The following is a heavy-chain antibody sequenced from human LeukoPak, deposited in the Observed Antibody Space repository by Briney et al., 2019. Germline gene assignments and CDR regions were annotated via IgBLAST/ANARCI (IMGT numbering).Heavy chain of an antibody. J-gene: IGHJ4*02. CDR2: IRYDGSND. CDR3: AKDAEYSSSSGNY. CDR1: GFTFSSYG. Sequence: GGSLRLSCAASGFTFSSYGMHWVRQAPGKGLEWVAFIRYDGSNDYYADSVKGRFTISRDNSKNTLYLHMNSLRAEDTAVYYCAKDAEYSSSSGNYWGQGTLVTVSS. D-gene: IGHD6-6*01. V-gene: IGHV3-30*02.